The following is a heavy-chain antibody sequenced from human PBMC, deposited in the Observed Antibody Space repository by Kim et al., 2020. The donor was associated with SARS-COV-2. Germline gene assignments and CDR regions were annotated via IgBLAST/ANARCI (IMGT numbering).Heavy chain of an antibody. J-gene: IGHJ4*02. D-gene: IGHD4-17*01. V-gene: IGHV5-51*01. CDR1: GYSFTSYW. CDR3: TRRGRGGDLDY. Sequence: GESLKISCKGSGYSFTSYWIAWVRQMPGKGLEWMGIIYPGDSDIRYSQSFQGQVTIWADKSISTAYLQWSSLKASDTAMYYCTRRGRGGDLDYWGQGTLVTVSS. CDR2: IYPGDSDI.